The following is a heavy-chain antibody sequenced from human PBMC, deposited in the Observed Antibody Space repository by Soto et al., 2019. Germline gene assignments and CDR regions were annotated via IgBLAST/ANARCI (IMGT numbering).Heavy chain of an antibody. CDR2: IIPSYDRT. J-gene: IGHJ4*02. CDR1: GDAFQSYA. D-gene: IGHD4-17*01. CDR3: ARDPTTDYGDDTFDY. V-gene: IGHV1-69*06. Sequence: QVLLLQSGSEVKKPGSSVKVSCKASGDAFQSYAIHWVRQAPGQGLEYMGRIIPSYDRTKYAQKFQARRTVTADMYTSTVYMELSSLRSEDTAVYYCARDPTTDYGDDTFDYWGQGTKVIVSS.